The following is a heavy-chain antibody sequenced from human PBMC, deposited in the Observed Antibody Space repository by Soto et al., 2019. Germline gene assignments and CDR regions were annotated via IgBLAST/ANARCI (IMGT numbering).Heavy chain of an antibody. CDR3: ARHSGYDYVFDY. CDR2: INPNNGDT. Sequence: QVQLVQSGAEVKKPGASVKVSCKASGYTFTGYYIHWVRQAPGQGLEWMGWINPNNGDTNFAQKFKGRSTMTRDTSTSTAYMELSSLRFDDTAVYYCARHSGYDYVFDYWGQGTLVTVSS. D-gene: IGHD5-12*01. CDR1: GYTFTGYY. V-gene: IGHV1-2*02. J-gene: IGHJ4*02.